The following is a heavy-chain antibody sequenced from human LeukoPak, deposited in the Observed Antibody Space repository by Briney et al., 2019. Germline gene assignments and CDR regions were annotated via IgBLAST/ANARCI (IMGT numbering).Heavy chain of an antibody. CDR1: VGSFSGYY. CDR2: INHSGST. CDR3: ARLSGYYDPPNYYYYYMDV. V-gene: IGHV4-34*01. Sequence: PSETLSLTCAVSVGSFSGYYWSWIRPPPGQGLEWIGEINHSGSTNYNPSLKSRVTISVDKSKTQFSLKLSSVTAADTAVYYCARLSGYYDPPNYYYYYMDVWGKGTTVTISS. J-gene: IGHJ6*03. D-gene: IGHD3-22*01.